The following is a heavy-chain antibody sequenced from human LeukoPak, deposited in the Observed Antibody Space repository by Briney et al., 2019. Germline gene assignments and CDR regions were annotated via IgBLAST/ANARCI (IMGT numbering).Heavy chain of an antibody. CDR3: ARDQTYSGSGIYTYFDY. D-gene: IGHD3-10*01. V-gene: IGHV4-39*02. J-gene: IGHJ4*02. CDR1: GGSISSSSYS. Sequence: SETLSLTCTVSGGSISSSSYSWGWIRQPPGKGLEWVGTIYYSGITYYNPSLNSRVTISVDTSKNQFSLKLSSLTAADTAVYYCARDQTYSGSGIYTYFDYWGQGILVTVSS. CDR2: IYYSGIT.